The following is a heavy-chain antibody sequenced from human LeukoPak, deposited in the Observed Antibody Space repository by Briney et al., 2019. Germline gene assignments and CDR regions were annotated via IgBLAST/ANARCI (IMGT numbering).Heavy chain of an antibody. D-gene: IGHD5-12*01. V-gene: IGHV1-2*02. CDR3: ARDGGYSGYDGFDP. Sequence: ASVKVSCKASGYTFTSYYIHWVRQAPGQGLEWMGWINPNSGGTNYAQKFQGRVTMTRDTSISTAYMELSRLRSDDTAVYYCARDGGYSGYDGFDPWGQGTLVTVSS. CDR2: INPNSGGT. J-gene: IGHJ5*02. CDR1: GYTFTSYY.